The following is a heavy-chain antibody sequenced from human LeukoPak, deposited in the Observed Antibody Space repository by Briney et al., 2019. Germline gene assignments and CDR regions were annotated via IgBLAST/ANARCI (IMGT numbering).Heavy chain of an antibody. Sequence: SETLSLTCAVSDSSIRSAYYWGWIRQPPGKGLEWIGSIYHSGSTYYKPSLQSRVTISLETSKNQFSLKLISVTAADTAVYYCARHSETIVGSADSWGQGILVTVSS. CDR3: ARHSETIVGSADS. V-gene: IGHV4-38-2*01. CDR2: IYHSGST. CDR1: DSSIRSAYY. J-gene: IGHJ4*02. D-gene: IGHD3-3*01.